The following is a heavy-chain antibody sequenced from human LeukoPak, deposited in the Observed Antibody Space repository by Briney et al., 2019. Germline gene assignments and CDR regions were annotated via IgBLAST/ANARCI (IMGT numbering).Heavy chain of an antibody. D-gene: IGHD2-2*01. CDR1: GGSFSGYY. J-gene: IGHJ4*02. CDR2: INHSGST. Sequence: PSETLSLTCAVYGGSFSGYYWSWIRQPPRKGLEWIGEINHSGSTNYNPSLKSRVTISVDTSKNQFSLKLSSVTAADTAVYYCARGLRRYCSSTSCPYYFDYWGQGTLVTVSS. CDR3: ARGLRRYCSSTSCPYYFDY. V-gene: IGHV4-34*01.